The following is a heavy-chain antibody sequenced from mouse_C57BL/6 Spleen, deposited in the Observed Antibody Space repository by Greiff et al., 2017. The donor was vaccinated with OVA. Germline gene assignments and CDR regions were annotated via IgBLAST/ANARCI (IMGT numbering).Heavy chain of an antibody. CDR3: ARQLGLTLLPGNFDV. CDR2: IDPNSGGT. Sequence: VQLQQPGAELVKPGASVKLSCKASGYTFTSYWMHWVKQRPGRGLEWIGRIDPNSGGTKYNEKFKSKATLTVDKPSSTAYMQLSSLTSEDSAVYYCARQLGLTLLPGNFDVWGTGTTVTVSS. CDR1: GYTFTSYW. V-gene: IGHV1-72*01. J-gene: IGHJ1*03. D-gene: IGHD4-1*01.